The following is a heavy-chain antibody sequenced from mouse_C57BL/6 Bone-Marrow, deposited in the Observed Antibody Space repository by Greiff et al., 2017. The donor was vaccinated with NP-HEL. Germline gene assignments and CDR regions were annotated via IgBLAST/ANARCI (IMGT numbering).Heavy chain of an antibody. CDR1: GYAFTNYL. J-gene: IGHJ4*01. CDR3: AREELHYYGSSSGYAMDY. Sequence: VQLQQSGAELVRPGTSVKVSCKASGYAFTNYLIEWVKQRPGQGLEWIGVINPGSGGTNYNEKLKGKATLTADKSSSTAYMQLSSLTSEDSAVYFCAREELHYYGSSSGYAMDYWGQGTSVTVSS. D-gene: IGHD1-1*01. V-gene: IGHV1-54*01. CDR2: INPGSGGT.